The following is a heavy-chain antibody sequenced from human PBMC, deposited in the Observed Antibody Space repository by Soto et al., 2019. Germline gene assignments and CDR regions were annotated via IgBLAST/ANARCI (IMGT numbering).Heavy chain of an antibody. J-gene: IGHJ4*02. D-gene: IGHD6-13*01. CDR2: ISYDGSDK. CDR1: GFTFSSYG. Sequence: GGSLRLSCAASGFTFSSYGMHWVRQAPGKGLEWVSVISYDGSDKYYADSVKGRFTISRDNSKNTLYLQMNSLRPEDTAVYYCAKDLDAAAAGYFFDYWGQGTLVTVSS. V-gene: IGHV3-30*18. CDR3: AKDLDAAAAGYFFDY.